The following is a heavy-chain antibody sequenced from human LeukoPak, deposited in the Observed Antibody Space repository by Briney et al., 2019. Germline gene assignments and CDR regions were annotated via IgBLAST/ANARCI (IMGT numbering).Heavy chain of an antibody. Sequence: SVKVSCKASGGTFSSYAISWVRQAPGQGLEWMGGIIPIFGTANYAQKFQGRVTITADESTSTAYMGLSSLRSEDTAVYYCARKAPRYYSGYGYFDYWGQGTLVTVSS. J-gene: IGHJ4*02. CDR1: GGTFSSYA. CDR2: IIPIFGTA. CDR3: ARKAPRYYSGYGYFDY. V-gene: IGHV1-69*13. D-gene: IGHD5-12*01.